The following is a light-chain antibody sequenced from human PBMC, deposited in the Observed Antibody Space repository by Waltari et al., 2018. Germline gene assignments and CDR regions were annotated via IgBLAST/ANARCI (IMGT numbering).Light chain of an antibody. CDR2: AAS. V-gene: IGKV1-8*01. J-gene: IGKJ5*01. Sequence: AIRITQSPSSLSASTGDRVTITCRASQGISSYLAWYQQKPGKVPKLLISAASTLQSGVPSRFSGSGSGTDFILTSSCLQSGDFATYYCQQYYNYPPITFGEGTRLEIK. CDR3: QQYYNYPPIT. CDR1: QGISSY.